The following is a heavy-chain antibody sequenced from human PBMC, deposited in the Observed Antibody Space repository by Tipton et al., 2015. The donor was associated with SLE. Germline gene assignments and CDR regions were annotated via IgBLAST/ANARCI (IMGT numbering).Heavy chain of an antibody. CDR1: GGSISSYY. CDR2: IYSSGST. D-gene: IGHD3-16*01. V-gene: IGHV4-4*08. J-gene: IGHJ4*02. CDR3: ARERGLGYDY. Sequence: TLSLTCTVSGGSISSYYWSWIRQPPGKGLEWIGYIYSSGSTNYNPSLKSRVTISVDTSKNQFSLKLSSVTAADTAVYYCARERGLGYDYWGQGTLVTVSS.